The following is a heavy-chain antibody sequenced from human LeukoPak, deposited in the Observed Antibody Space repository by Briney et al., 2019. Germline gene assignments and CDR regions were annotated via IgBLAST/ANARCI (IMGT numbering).Heavy chain of an antibody. Sequence: GGSLRLSCAASGFTFSHYATTWVRQTPGKGLEWVSTISDGGSSTYYADSVKGRFTISRDDSKNTLYLQMNSLRAEDTALYHCAKGAGSTWYTTFHYWGQGTLVTVSS. D-gene: IGHD6-13*01. V-gene: IGHV3-23*01. CDR1: GFTFSHYA. CDR2: ISDGGSST. CDR3: AKGAGSTWYTTFHY. J-gene: IGHJ4*02.